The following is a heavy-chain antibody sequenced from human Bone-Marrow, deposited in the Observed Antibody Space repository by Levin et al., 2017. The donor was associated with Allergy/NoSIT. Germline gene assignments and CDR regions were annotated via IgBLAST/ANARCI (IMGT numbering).Heavy chain of an antibody. V-gene: IGHV3-73*01. CDR2: IRNKANTYAT. CDR1: GFTFSGSA. Sequence: GGSLRLSCAASGFTFSGSAVHWVRQASGKGLEWVGRIRNKANTYATEYAASVKGRFSISRDDSKNTTYLQMNSLKTEDTAVYYCARVYGDYGDAFDLWGQGTMVIVSS. CDR3: ARVYGDYGDAFDL. D-gene: IGHD4-17*01. J-gene: IGHJ3*01.